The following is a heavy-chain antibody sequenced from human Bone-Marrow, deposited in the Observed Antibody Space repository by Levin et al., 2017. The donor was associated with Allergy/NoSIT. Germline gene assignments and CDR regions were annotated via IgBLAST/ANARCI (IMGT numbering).Heavy chain of an antibody. J-gene: IGHJ6*03. CDR3: ARGGTALFHYYYYMDV. V-gene: IGHV4-4*02. Sequence: GSLRLSCAVSGASINTSNWWSWVRQPPGKGLEWIGEIYHSGTTNYNPSLESRVTISVDKSKNQFSLRLTSVTAADTAVYYCARGGTALFHYYYYMDVWGKGTMVTVS. CDR1: GASINTSNW. D-gene: IGHD1-1*01. CDR2: IYHSGTT.